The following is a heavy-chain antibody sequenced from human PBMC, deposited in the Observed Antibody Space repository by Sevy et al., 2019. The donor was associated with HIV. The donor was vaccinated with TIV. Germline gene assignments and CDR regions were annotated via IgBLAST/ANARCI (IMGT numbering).Heavy chain of an antibody. CDR1: GHTLTDLS. Sequence: ASGKVSCKASGHTLTDLSMHWVRQAPGKGFEWIGRFDPEDGERIYAQKFQGRVTMTEDTSTDTAYMELSSLRSEDTAVYYCSATREYYSDSYGYFDYWGQGTLVTVSS. D-gene: IGHD3-22*01. V-gene: IGHV1-24*01. CDR3: SATREYYSDSYGYFDY. J-gene: IGHJ4*02. CDR2: FDPEDGER.